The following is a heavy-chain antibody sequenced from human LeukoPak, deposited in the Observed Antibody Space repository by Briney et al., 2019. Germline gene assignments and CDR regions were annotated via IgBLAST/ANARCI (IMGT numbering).Heavy chain of an antibody. D-gene: IGHD2-15*01. J-gene: IGHJ3*02. CDR1: GFTFSGAW. CDR3: ARAFGGRNAFDI. CDR2: IKQDGSEK. V-gene: IGHV3-7*01. Sequence: GGSPRLSCTASGFTFSGAWMTWVRQAPGKGLEWVANIKQDGSEKYYVDSVKGRFTISRDNAKNSLYLQMNSLRAEDTAVYYCARAFGGRNAFDIWGQGTMVTVSS.